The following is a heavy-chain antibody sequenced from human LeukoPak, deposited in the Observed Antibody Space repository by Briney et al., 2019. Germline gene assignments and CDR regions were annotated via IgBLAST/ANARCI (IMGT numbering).Heavy chain of an antibody. CDR2: LFWDDDS. CDR3: ARATNSHFDY. V-gene: IGHV2-5*02. D-gene: IGHD4-23*01. J-gene: IGHJ4*02. CDR1: GFSLNTTTLG. Sequence: SGPTLVKPTQTLTLTCTFSGFSLNTTTLGVGWIRQPPGKALEWLALLFWDDDSRLSPSLESRLTITKDTSKNQVVLTMTDMDPVDTATYYCARATNSHFDYWGQGTLVTVSP.